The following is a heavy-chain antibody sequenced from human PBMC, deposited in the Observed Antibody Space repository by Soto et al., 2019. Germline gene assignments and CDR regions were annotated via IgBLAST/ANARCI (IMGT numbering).Heavy chain of an antibody. CDR2: IGTAGDT. V-gene: IGHV3-13*01. Sequence: TGGSLRLSCAASGFTFSSYDMHWVRQATGKGLEWVSAIGTAGDTYYPGSVKGRFTISRENAKNSLYLQMNSLRAGDTAVYYCARSNYGFEAFDIWGQGTMVTV. D-gene: IGHD3-10*01. J-gene: IGHJ3*02. CDR1: GFTFSSYD. CDR3: ARSNYGFEAFDI.